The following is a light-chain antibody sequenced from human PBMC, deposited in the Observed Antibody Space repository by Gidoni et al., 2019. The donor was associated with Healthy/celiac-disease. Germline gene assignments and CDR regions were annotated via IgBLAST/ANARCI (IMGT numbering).Light chain of an antibody. CDR3: QQSYSTPA. CDR1: TSIRSY. Sequence: DIQRTQSPSSLSASVGDRVTITCRASTSIRSYLNWYQQKPGKAPNLLIYAASSLQGGVPSRCSGSGSGTDFTLTISSLQPEDFATYYCQQSYSTPAFGQGTRLEIK. J-gene: IGKJ5*01. V-gene: IGKV1-39*01. CDR2: AAS.